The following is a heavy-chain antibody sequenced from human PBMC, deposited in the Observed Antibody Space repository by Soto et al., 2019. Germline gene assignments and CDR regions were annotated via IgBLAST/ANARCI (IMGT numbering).Heavy chain of an antibody. CDR1: GGTFSSYT. Sequence: ASVKVSCKASGGTFSSYTISWVRQAPGQGLEWMGRIIPILGIANYAQKFQGRVTITADKSTSTAYMELSSLRSEDTAVYYCARDDGYSGYDYYYYYGMDVWGQGTTVTVSS. CDR2: IIPILGIA. V-gene: IGHV1-69*04. D-gene: IGHD5-12*01. CDR3: ARDDGYSGYDYYYYYGMDV. J-gene: IGHJ6*02.